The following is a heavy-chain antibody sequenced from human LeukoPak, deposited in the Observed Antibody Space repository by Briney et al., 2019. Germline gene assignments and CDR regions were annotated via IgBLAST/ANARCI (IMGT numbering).Heavy chain of an antibody. Sequence: PSETLSLTCTVSSGSISTSNYYWGWVRQPPGKALEWIGNIFYSGSTYYSPSLKSRVTISLDTSRNQFSLKLTSVTAADTAVYYCARVGYYPDYYMDVWGKGTAVTVSS. CDR2: IFYSGST. J-gene: IGHJ6*03. CDR3: ARVGYYPDYYMDV. D-gene: IGHD2-21*01. V-gene: IGHV4-39*07. CDR1: SGSISTSNYY.